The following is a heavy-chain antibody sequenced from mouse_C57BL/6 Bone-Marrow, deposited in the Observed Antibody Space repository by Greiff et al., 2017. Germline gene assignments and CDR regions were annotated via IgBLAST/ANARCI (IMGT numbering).Heavy chain of an antibody. D-gene: IGHD2-1*01. CDR2: ISDGGSYT. J-gene: IGHJ2*01. CDR3: ARDPYGKESY. V-gene: IGHV5-4*01. Sequence: EVMLVESGGGLVKPGGSLKLSCAASGFTFSSYAMSWVRQTPEKRLEWVATISDGGSYTYYPDNVKGRFTISRDNAKNNLYLQMSHLKSEDTAMYYCARDPYGKESYWGQGTTLTVSS. CDR1: GFTFSSYA.